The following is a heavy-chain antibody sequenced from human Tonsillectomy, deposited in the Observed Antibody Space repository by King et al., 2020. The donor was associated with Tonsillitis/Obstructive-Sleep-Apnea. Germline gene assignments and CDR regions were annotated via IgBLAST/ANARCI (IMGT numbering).Heavy chain of an antibody. D-gene: IGHD2-15*01. CDR1: GGSFSGYY. J-gene: IGHJ3*02. Sequence: VQLPQWGAGLLKPSETLSLTCAVYGGSFSGYYWSWIRQPPGKGLEWIGEINHNGSTNYNPSLKSRVTISVDTSKNQLSLKLSSVTAADTAVYYCAREDIVVVVSTTAFDIWGQGTMVTVSS. CDR2: INHNGST. V-gene: IGHV4-34*01. CDR3: AREDIVVVVSTTAFDI.